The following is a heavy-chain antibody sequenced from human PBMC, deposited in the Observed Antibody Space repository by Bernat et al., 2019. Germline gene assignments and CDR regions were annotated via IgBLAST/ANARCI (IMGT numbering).Heavy chain of an antibody. CDR2: IHYSGNS. V-gene: IGHV4-39*01. D-gene: IGHD2-2*02. CDR1: GGSISGSSYY. Sequence: QLQLQESGPGLVKPSETLSLTCTVSGGSISGSSYYWGWIRQPPGKGLEWIGSIHYSGNSYYNPTLQSRVTISVDTSKNQFSLKLSSVTAADRAVYYCAREGYCSTTSCYNGWFDPWGQGTLVTVSS. CDR3: AREGYCSTTSCYNGWFDP. J-gene: IGHJ5*02.